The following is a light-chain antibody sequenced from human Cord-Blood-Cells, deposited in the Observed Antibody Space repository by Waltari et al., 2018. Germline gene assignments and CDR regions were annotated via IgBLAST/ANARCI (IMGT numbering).Light chain of an antibody. CDR1: SSDVGGYKY. CDR2: DVS. Sequence: QSALTQPASVSGSPGQSITISCTGTSSDVGGYKYVPWYQQNPGKAPKLMIYDVSNWPSGVSNRFSGSKSGNTASLTISGLQAEDEADYYCSSYTSSSTWVFGGGTKLTVL. CDR3: SSYTSSSTWV. J-gene: IGLJ3*02. V-gene: IGLV2-14*03.